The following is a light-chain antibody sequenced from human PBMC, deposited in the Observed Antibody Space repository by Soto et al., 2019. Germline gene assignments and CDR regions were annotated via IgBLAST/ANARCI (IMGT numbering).Light chain of an antibody. Sequence: QSVLTQPPSVSAAPRQKVTISCSGSSSNIGNNYVSWYQQLPGTAPKLLIYDNNKRPSGIPDRFSGFKSGTSATLDITGLQTGDEADYYCGTWDTSLTTGGVVFGGGTKLTVL. J-gene: IGLJ2*01. CDR1: SSNIGNNY. CDR3: GTWDTSLTTGGVV. CDR2: DNN. V-gene: IGLV1-51*01.